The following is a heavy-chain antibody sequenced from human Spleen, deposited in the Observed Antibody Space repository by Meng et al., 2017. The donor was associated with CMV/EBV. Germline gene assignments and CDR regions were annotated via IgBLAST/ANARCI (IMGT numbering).Heavy chain of an antibody. CDR1: GFTFGDYP. V-gene: IGHV3-49*04. D-gene: IGHD3-3*01. J-gene: IGHJ4*02. Sequence: GGSLRLSCRVSGFTFGDYPMSWVRQAPGKGLEWVGFIRSKAYGGTTEYAASVKGRFTISRDDSKSIAYLQMNSLKTEDTAVYYCARGVGFRGLRFLEWLFFAPTIYFDYWGQGTLVTVSS. CDR2: IRSKAYGGTT. CDR3: ARGVGFRGLRFLEWLFFAPTIYFDY.